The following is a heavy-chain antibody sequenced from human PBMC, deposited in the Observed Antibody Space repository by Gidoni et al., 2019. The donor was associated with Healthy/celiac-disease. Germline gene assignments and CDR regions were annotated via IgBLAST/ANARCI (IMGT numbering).Heavy chain of an antibody. CDR3: TTLSVCD. V-gene: IGHV3-15*01. CDR1: GFTFSNAW. CDR2: IKSKTDGETT. Sequence: EVQLVESGGGLGKPGGSLRLSCAASGFTFSNAWMSWVRQAPGKGLEWVGRIKSKTDGETTDYAAPVKGRFTISRDDSKNTRYLQMNSLKTEDTAVYCCTTLSVCDWGQGTLVTVSS. J-gene: IGHJ1*01. D-gene: IGHD2-21*01.